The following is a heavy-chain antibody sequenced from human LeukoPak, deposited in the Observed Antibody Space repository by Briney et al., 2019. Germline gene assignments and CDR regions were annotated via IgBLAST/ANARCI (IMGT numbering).Heavy chain of an antibody. CDR1: GFTFSSYS. Sequence: GGSLRLSCAASGFTFSSYSMNWVRQARGKGLEWVSSISSSSSYIYYADSVKGRFTISRDNAKNSLYLQMNNLRAEDTAVYYCASSSSWYNDGYWGQGTLVIVSS. J-gene: IGHJ4*02. D-gene: IGHD6-13*01. V-gene: IGHV3-21*01. CDR3: ASSSSWYNDGY. CDR2: ISSSSSYI.